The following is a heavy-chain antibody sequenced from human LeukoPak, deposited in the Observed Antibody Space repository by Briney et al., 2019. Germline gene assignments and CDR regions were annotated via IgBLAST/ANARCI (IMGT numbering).Heavy chain of an antibody. J-gene: IGHJ4*02. V-gene: IGHV1-69*05. CDR2: IIPIFGTA. Sequence: SVKVSCKASGGTFSSYAISWVRQAPGQGLEWMGRIIPIFGTANDAQKFQGRVTITTDESTSTAYMELSSLKSEDTAVYYCARGAMVADFDYWGQGTLVTVSS. CDR1: GGTFSSYA. CDR3: ARGAMVADFDY. D-gene: IGHD4/OR15-4a*01.